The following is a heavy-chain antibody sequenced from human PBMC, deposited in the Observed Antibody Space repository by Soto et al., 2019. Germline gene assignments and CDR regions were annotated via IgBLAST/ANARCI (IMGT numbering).Heavy chain of an antibody. CDR2: INHSGST. Sequence: KPSETLSLTCAVYGGSFSCYYWSWIRQPPGKGLEWIGEINHSGSTNYNPSLKSRVTISVDTSKNQFSLKLSSVTAADTAVYYCARTRTGWFEPWGQGTLVTVSS. CDR1: GGSFSCYY. D-gene: IGHD4-17*01. V-gene: IGHV4-34*01. CDR3: ARTRTGWFEP. J-gene: IGHJ5*02.